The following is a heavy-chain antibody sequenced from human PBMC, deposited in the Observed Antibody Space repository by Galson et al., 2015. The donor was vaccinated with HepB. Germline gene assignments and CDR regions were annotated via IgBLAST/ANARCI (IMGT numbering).Heavy chain of an antibody. J-gene: IGHJ3*02. CDR3: ASRVYCSSTSCYSAFDI. Sequence: QSGAEVKKPGESLKISCKGSGYSFTSYWIGWVRQMPGKGLEWMGRIDPSDSYTNYSPSFQGHVTISADKSISTAYLQWSSLKASDTAMYYCASRVYCSSTSCYSAFDIWGQGTMVTVSS. CDR2: IDPSDSYT. CDR1: GYSFTSYW. V-gene: IGHV5-10-1*01. D-gene: IGHD2-2*01.